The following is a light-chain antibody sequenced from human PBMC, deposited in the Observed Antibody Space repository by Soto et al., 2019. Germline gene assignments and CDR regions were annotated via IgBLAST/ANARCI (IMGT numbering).Light chain of an antibody. CDR2: AAS. J-gene: IGKJ5*01. CDR3: QQRYTTPLT. Sequence: IRIARRPSSLSDYEEESGIITCRASQTISSHLNWYQQRPGKAPNLLVYAASSLHSGVPSRFTGSGSWTDITLTNSSLHCEDFATYYWQQRYTTPLTYVQGTRLENK. CDR1: QTISSH. V-gene: IGKV1-39*01.